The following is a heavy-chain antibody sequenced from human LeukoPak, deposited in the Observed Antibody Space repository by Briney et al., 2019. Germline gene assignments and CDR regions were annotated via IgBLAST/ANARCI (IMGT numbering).Heavy chain of an antibody. V-gene: IGHV3-21*01. CDR3: ARDTKPTLGYCSSTSCYIDY. CDR2: ISSSSSYI. D-gene: IGHD2-2*02. J-gene: IGHJ4*02. CDR1: GFTFSSYS. Sequence: GGSLRLSCAASGFTFSSYSMNWVRQAPGKGLEWVSSISSSSSYIYYADSVKGRCTISRDNAKNSLYLQMNSLRAEDTAAYYCARDTKPTLGYCSSTSCYIDYWGQGTLVTVSS.